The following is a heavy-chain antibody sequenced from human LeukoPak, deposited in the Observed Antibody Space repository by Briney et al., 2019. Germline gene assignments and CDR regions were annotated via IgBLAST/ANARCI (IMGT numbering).Heavy chain of an antibody. CDR1: GFTVSSNY. D-gene: IGHD1-1*01. CDR3: ARSVRQGMRTSYYFDD. CDR2: IYTGGTT. V-gene: IGHV3-66*01. Sequence: GGSLRLSCAASGFTVSSNYMSWVRQAPGKGLEWVSVIYTGGTTYYADSVKGRFTISRDNSKNTLYLQMNSLRAEDTAVYYCARSVRQGMRTSYYFDDWGQGTLVTVSS. J-gene: IGHJ4*02.